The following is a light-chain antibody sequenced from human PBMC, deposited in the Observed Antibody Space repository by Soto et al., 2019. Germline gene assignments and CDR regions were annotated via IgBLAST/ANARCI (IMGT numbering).Light chain of an antibody. J-gene: IGLJ2*01. CDR1: SSNVGRNY. Sequence: QSVLTQPPSMFGTPGQRVAISCSGGSSNVGRNYVYWYQQLQGTAPKLLISRNVQRPSGVPDRFSGSKSGTSGSLAMSGHRSEDEAVYYWAAWDDSLSGPVLGGGTKLTVL. CDR2: RNV. CDR3: AAWDDSLSGPV. V-gene: IGLV1-47*01.